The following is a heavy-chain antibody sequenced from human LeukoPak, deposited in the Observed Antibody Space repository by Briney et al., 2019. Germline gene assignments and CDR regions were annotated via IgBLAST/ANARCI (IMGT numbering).Heavy chain of an antibody. CDR1: GGSINSYY. CDR2: IYTSGST. V-gene: IGHV4-4*09. Sequence: SETLSLTCTVSGGSINSYYWSWIRQPPGKGLEWIGYIYTSGSTNYNPSLKSRVTISVDTSKNQFSLKLSSVTAADTAVYYCARHLNYYDSSGYFSYYFDYWGQGTLVTVSS. J-gene: IGHJ4*02. D-gene: IGHD3-22*01. CDR3: ARHLNYYDSSGYFSYYFDY.